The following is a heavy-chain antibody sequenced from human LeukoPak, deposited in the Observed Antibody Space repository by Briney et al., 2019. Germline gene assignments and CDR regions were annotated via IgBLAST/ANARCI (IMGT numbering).Heavy chain of an antibody. D-gene: IGHD2-2*01. V-gene: IGHV3-48*04. CDR2: ISYSSTTI. Sequence: GGSLRLSCVASGFSFSSYWMSWVRQAPGKGLEWISFISYSSTTIYYADSVKGRFTISRDNAKNSLYLQMNSLRAEDTAVYYCASSTGSSFDYWGQGTLVTVSS. J-gene: IGHJ4*02. CDR3: ASSTGSSFDY. CDR1: GFSFSSYW.